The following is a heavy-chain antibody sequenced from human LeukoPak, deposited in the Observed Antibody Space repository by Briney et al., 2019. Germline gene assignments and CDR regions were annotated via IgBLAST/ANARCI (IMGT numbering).Heavy chain of an antibody. CDR1: GYTFTGYY. D-gene: IGHD5-24*01. J-gene: IGHJ4*02. CDR2: INPNSGGT. CDR3: ARRDGNNFPYYFDN. Sequence: ASVKVSCKASGYTFTGYYMHWVRQAPGQGLEWMGWINPNSGGTNYAQKFQGRVTMTRDTSISTAYMEVSSLRSHDTAVYYCARRDGNNFPYYFDNWGQGTLVTVSS. V-gene: IGHV1-2*02.